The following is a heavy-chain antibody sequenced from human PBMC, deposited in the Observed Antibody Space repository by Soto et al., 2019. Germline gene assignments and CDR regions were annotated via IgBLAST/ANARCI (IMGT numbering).Heavy chain of an antibody. Sequence: QVPLQESGPGLVKPSETLSLTCSVSGDPISSRHYYWGWVRRAPGRGPEWIGNKFYNGRTDYNPSRQRRVTLPGDTSKNKLSLTLCTSTAADTAIYYCARGGFSAIYESDWFYPWGHGTLVTVSS. CDR1: GDPISSRHYY. D-gene: IGHD3-16*01. CDR3: ARGGFSAIYESDWFYP. CDR2: KFYNGRT. V-gene: IGHV4-39*01. J-gene: IGHJ5*02.